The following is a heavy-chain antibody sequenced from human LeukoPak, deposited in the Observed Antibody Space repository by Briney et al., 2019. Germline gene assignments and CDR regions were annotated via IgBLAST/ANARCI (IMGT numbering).Heavy chain of an antibody. CDR2: IYPGDSDT. CDR3: ARLNTNVPDY. Sequence: GESLKISCKGSGYSFTSYWIGWVRQMPGKGLAWMGIIYPGDSDTRYSPSFQGQVTISADKSISTAYLHWSSMSASDTAIYYCARLNTNVPDYWGQGTLVTVSS. V-gene: IGHV5-51*01. J-gene: IGHJ4*02. CDR1: GYSFTSYW. D-gene: IGHD2-8*01.